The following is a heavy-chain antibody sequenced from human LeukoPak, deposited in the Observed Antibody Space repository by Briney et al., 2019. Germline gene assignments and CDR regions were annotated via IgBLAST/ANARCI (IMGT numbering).Heavy chain of an antibody. V-gene: IGHV3-30-3*01. Sequence: GGSLRLSCAASGFTFSSYAMHWVRQALGKGLEWVAVISYDGSIQFYADSVMGRFTISRDNSKNTLYLQMNSLRAEDTAVYYCARDPVTVAGTRWFDYWGQGTLVTVSS. CDR1: GFTFSSYA. J-gene: IGHJ4*02. CDR3: ARDPVTVAGTRWFDY. CDR2: ISYDGSIQ. D-gene: IGHD6-19*01.